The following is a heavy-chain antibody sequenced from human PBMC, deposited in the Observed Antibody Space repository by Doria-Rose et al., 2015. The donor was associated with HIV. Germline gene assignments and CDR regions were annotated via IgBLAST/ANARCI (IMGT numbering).Heavy chain of an antibody. CDR3: ARIKSSRWYHKYYFDF. V-gene: IGHV2-26*01. CDR1: GVSLSSPGMG. Sequence: QITLKESGPVLVKPTETFTLTCTVSGVSLSSPGMGVSWIRQPPGKALKWLATIFADDDRSYKTSLKSSLTIARGTSKSKMVLTMTDMDPVDTATYYCARIKSSRWYHKYYFDFWGQGTLVIVSA. D-gene: IGHD6-13*01. CDR2: IFADDDR. J-gene: IGHJ4*02.